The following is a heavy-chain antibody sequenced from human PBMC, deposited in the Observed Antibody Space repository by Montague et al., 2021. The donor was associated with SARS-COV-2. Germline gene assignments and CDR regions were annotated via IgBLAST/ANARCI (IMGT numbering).Heavy chain of an antibody. Sequence: TLSLTCVVSGGSVSSGDYSWSWIRQSPGKGLEWIGYIYQSGSAYYNPSLKSRVTISIDTSNNQFSLNLRSVTAAATGLYYCATGTRTYGMDFWGQGTTVTVSS. V-gene: IGHV4-30-2*06. CDR3: ATGTRTYGMDF. J-gene: IGHJ6*02. CDR2: IYQSGSA. CDR1: GGSVSSGDYS. D-gene: IGHD1-1*01.